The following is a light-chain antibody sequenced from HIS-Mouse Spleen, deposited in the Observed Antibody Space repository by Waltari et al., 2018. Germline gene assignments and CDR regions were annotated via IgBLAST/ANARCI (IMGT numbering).Light chain of an antibody. V-gene: IGKV1-6*01. CDR3: LQDYNYPYT. J-gene: IGKJ2*01. Sequence: AIQMTQSPSSLSASVADRVTITCRASQGIRNDLGWYQQKPGKAPKLLIYAASSVQSGVPSRFSGSGSGTDFTLTISSLQPEDFATYYCLQDYNYPYTFGQGTKLEIK. CDR2: AAS. CDR1: QGIRND.